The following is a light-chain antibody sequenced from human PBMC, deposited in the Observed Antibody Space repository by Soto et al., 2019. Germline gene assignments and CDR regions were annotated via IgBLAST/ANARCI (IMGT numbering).Light chain of an antibody. CDR1: SSDVGAYNF. J-gene: IGLJ2*01. V-gene: IGLV2-23*01. CDR2: EGG. Sequence: QSVLTQPASVSGSPGQSITISCTGTSSDVGAYNFVSWYQHHPDKAPKLIIYEGGKRPSGVSNRFSGSKSGNTASLTISGLQAEDEADYYCCSFALRSTLIFGGGTKLTVL. CDR3: CSFALRSTLI.